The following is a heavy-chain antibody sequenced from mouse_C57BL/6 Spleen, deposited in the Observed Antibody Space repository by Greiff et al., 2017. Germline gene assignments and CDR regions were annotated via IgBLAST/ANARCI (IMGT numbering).Heavy chain of an antibody. CDR2: IYPGDGDT. CDR3: AREGGGYYVGAMDY. D-gene: IGHD2-3*01. CDR1: GYAFSSSW. J-gene: IGHJ4*01. Sequence: VQLQESGPELVKPGASVKISCKVSGYAFSSSWMNWVKQRPGKGLEWIGRIYPGDGDTNYNGKFKGKATLTADKSSSTAYRQLSSLTSEDSAVYFCAREGGGYYVGAMDYWGQGTSVTVSS. V-gene: IGHV1-82*01.